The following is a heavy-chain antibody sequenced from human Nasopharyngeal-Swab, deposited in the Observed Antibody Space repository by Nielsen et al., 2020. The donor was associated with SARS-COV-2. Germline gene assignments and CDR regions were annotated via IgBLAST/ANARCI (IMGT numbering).Heavy chain of an antibody. D-gene: IGHD3-22*01. V-gene: IGHV4-30-2*01. CDR3: AREKYYYDSSGYYRWFDP. CDR1: GGSISSGGYC. Sequence: SCAVSGGSISSGGYCWSWIRQPPGEGLEWIGYIYHSGSTYYNPSLKSRVTITVDRSKNQFSLKLSSVTAADTAVYYCAREKYYYDSSGYYRWFDPWGQGTLVTVSS. CDR2: IYHSGST. J-gene: IGHJ5*02.